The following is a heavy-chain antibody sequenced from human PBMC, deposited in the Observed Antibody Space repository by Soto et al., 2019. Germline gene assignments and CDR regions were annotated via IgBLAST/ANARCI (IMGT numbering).Heavy chain of an antibody. CDR1: GGSFSGYY. Sequence: SETLSLTCAVYGGSFSGYYWSWIRQPPGKGLEWIGEINHSGSTNYNPSLKSRVTISVDTSKNQFSLKLSSVTAADTAVYYCAVQGSINGTTPFDYWGQGTLVTVSS. CDR2: INHSGST. V-gene: IGHV4-34*01. D-gene: IGHD1-7*01. CDR3: AVQGSINGTTPFDY. J-gene: IGHJ4*02.